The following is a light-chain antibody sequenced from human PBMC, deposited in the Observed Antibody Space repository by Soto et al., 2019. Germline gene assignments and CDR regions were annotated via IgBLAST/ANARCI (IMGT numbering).Light chain of an antibody. CDR2: DAS. CDR3: QQYNTCPRT. V-gene: IGKV3-15*01. Sequence: EIVLSQSPCTLSGSAGVRATLSGRASQSVSNSYLACYQQKPGQAPRLLIYDASTRATGIPARFSGSGSGTEFTLTISTLQSEDFAVYYCQQYNTCPRTFGQGTKVDIK. CDR1: QSVSNSY. J-gene: IGKJ1*01.